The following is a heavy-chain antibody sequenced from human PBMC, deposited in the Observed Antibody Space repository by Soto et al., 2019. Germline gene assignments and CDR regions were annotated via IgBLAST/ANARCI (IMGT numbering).Heavy chain of an antibody. J-gene: IGHJ4*02. CDR1: GGSMLTYY. CDR3: AREVRDGSDWYWDY. V-gene: IGHV4-59*01. D-gene: IGHD6-19*01. CDR2: VHRSGST. Sequence: QVQLQESGPGLVMPSEIMSLTCTVSGGSMLTYYWSLIRQSPGKGLEWIAYVHRSGSTLYNPSLRNRATVSLDRSNNQFFLKLTSVTAADTAFFYCAREVRDGSDWYWDYWGQGILVTVSS.